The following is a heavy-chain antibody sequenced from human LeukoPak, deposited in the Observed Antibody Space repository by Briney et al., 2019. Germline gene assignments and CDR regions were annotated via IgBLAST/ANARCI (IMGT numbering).Heavy chain of an antibody. D-gene: IGHD1-1*01. V-gene: IGHV3-30*02. J-gene: IGHJ4*02. Sequence: PGGSLRLSCAASGFTFSSYSMHWVRQAPGKGLEWVAFIRYDGSNKYYADSVKGRFTISRDNSKNTLYLQMNSLRAEDTAVYYCANWNDRRGYYFDYWGQGTLVTVSS. CDR2: IRYDGSNK. CDR3: ANWNDRRGYYFDY. CDR1: GFTFSSYS.